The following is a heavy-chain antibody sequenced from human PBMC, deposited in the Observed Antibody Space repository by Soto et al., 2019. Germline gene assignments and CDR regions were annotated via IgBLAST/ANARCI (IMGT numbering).Heavy chain of an antibody. V-gene: IGHV1-8*01. D-gene: IGHD6-19*01. Sequence: ASVKVSCKASGYTFTSYDINWVRQATGQGLEWMGWMNPNSGNTGYAQKFQGRVTMTRNTSISTAYMELSSLRSEDTAVYYCARGSSGWYGGYYYYYYMDVWGKGTTVTAP. CDR1: GYTFTSYD. J-gene: IGHJ6*03. CDR2: MNPNSGNT. CDR3: ARGSSGWYGGYYYYYYMDV.